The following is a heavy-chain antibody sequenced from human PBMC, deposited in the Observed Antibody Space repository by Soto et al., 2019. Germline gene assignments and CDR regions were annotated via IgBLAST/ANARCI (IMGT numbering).Heavy chain of an antibody. J-gene: IGHJ5*02. Sequence: QVQLQESGPGLVKPSQTLSLTCTVSGGSISSGGYYWSWIRQHPGKGLEWIGYIYYSGSTYYNPSLKSRVTLSEDTSKNPFPLKLSSVTAADTAVYYCARDRGGAVAGDRWGWFDPWGQGTLVTVSS. CDR1: GGSISSGGYY. D-gene: IGHD6-19*01. CDR3: ARDRGGAVAGDRWGWFDP. CDR2: IYYSGST. V-gene: IGHV4-31*03.